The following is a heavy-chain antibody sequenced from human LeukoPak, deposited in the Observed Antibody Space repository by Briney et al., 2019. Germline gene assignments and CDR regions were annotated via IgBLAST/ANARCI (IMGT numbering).Heavy chain of an antibody. D-gene: IGHD3-10*01. Sequence: ASVTVSCKASGYTFTGYYMHWVRQAPGQGLEWMGWINPNSGGTNYAQKFQGRVTMTRDTSISTAYMELSRLRSDDTAVYYCARNMVRGVIIRHYGMDVWGQGTTVTVSS. V-gene: IGHV1-2*02. CDR2: INPNSGGT. CDR3: ARNMVRGVIIRHYGMDV. CDR1: GYTFTGYY. J-gene: IGHJ6*02.